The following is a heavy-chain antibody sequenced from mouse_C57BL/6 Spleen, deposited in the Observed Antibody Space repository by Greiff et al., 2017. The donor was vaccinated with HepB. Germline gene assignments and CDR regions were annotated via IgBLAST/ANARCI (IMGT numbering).Heavy chain of an antibody. CDR2: ISNGGGST. D-gene: IGHD1-1*01. V-gene: IGHV5-12*01. CDR1: GFTFSDYY. Sequence: EVQGVESGGGLVQPGGSLKLSCAASGFTFSDYYMYWVRQTPEKRLEWVAYISNGGGSTYYPDTVKGRFTISRDNAKNTLYLQMSRLTSEDTAMYYCARQGDYYGSSYGYFDVWGTGTTVTVSS. CDR3: ARQGDYYGSSYGYFDV. J-gene: IGHJ1*03.